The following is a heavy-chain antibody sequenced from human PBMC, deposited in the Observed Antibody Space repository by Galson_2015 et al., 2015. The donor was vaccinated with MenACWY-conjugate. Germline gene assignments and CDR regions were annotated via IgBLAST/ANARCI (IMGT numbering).Heavy chain of an antibody. V-gene: IGHV3-48*02. Sequence: SLRLSCATSGFTFNTYTMNWVRQAPGKGLEWVSYISTSGDTTYYAASVKGRFTISRDNTKNSLYLQMNSLRDEDTAMYYCARDLRDYVHDYWGQGTQVAVSP. D-gene: IGHD3-16*01. CDR1: GFTFNTYT. CDR3: ARDLRDYVHDY. J-gene: IGHJ4*02. CDR2: ISTSGDTT.